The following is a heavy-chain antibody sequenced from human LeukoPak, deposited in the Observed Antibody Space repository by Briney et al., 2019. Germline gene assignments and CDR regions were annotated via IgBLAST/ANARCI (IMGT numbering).Heavy chain of an antibody. CDR3: ARGSTRQDRLIDS. CDR2: IYYSGST. D-gene: IGHD2-2*01. J-gene: IGHJ4*02. Sequence: SETLSLTCTVSGGSIRSYYWSWIRQSPGKGLEWIGYIYYSGSTSYNPSLKSRVTISVDTFKNQFSLILSSVTAADTAVYYCARGSTRQDRLIDSWGQGTLVTVSS. V-gene: IGHV4-59*01. CDR1: GGSIRSYY.